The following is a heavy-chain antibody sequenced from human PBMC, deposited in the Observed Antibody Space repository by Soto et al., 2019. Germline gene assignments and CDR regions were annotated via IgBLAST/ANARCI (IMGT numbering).Heavy chain of an antibody. V-gene: IGHV1-18*01. CDR1: GYTFTSYG. CDR2: ITSHSGDT. D-gene: IGHD6-19*01. CDR3: ARRGGLAGSSFDY. J-gene: IGHJ4*02. Sequence: QAQLVQSGAEVKKPGASVKVSCKASGYTFTSYGISWVRQAPGQGLEWMGWITSHSGDTKYAQNLQSRVTMTTDTSTTTAYMELRSLRSDDTAVYYCARRGGLAGSSFDYWGQGTLVIVSS.